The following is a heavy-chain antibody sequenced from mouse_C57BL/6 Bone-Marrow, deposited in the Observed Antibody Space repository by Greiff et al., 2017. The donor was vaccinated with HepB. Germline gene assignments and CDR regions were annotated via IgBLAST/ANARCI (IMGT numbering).Heavy chain of an antibody. CDR2: IYPGDGDT. V-gene: IGHV1-82*01. CDR1: GYAFSSSW. CDR3: ARNCYYWYFDV. Sequence: QVQLQQSGPELVKPGASVKISCKASGYAFSSSWMNWVKQRPGKGLEWIGRIYPGDGDTNYNGKFKGKATLTADKSSSTAYMQLSSLTSEDSAVYFCARNCYYWYFDVWGTGTTVTVSS. J-gene: IGHJ1*03.